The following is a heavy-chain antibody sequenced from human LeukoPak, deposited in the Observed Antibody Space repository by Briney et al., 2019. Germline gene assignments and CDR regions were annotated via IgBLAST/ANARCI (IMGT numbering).Heavy chain of an antibody. CDR1: GFTFNTYA. CDR3: ARDVGPTPFFDY. V-gene: IGHV3-23*01. Sequence: PGGSLRLSCAASGFTFNTYAMAWVRQAPGKGLEWVSTISGSSENTHYPDSVKGRFTISRDNFKNTLFLQIHSLRAEDTAVYYCARDVGPTPFFDYWGQGTLVTVSS. D-gene: IGHD4-11*01. J-gene: IGHJ4*02. CDR2: ISGSSENT.